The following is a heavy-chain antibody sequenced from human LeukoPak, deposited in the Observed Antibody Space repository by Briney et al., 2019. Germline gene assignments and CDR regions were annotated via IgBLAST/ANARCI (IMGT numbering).Heavy chain of an antibody. CDR3: ARDAYGSGSYYR. V-gene: IGHV1-8*01. CDR2: MNPNSGNT. CDR1: GYTFTSYD. D-gene: IGHD3-10*01. J-gene: IGHJ4*02. Sequence: ASVKVSCKASGYTFTSYDINWVRQATGQGLEWMGWMNPNSGNTGYAQKFQGRVTRTRNTSISTAYMELSRLRSDDTAVYYCARDAYGSGSYYRWGQGTLVTVSS.